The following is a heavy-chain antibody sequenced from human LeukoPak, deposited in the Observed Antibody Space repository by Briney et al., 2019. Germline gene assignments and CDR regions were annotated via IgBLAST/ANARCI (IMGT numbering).Heavy chain of an antibody. CDR1: GFTFSSYG. CDR3: ARDSRGYCSGGSCYGLNWFGP. J-gene: IGHJ5*02. Sequence: GGSLRLSCAASGFTFSSYGMHWVRQAPGKGLEWVAVISYDGSNKYYADSVKGRFTISRDNSKNTLYLQMNGLRAEDTAVYYCARDSRGYCSGGSCYGLNWFGPWGQGTLVTVSS. CDR2: ISYDGSNK. D-gene: IGHD2-15*01. V-gene: IGHV3-30*03.